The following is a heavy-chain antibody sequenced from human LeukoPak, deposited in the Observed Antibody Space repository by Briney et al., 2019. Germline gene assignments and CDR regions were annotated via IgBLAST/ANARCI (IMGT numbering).Heavy chain of an antibody. CDR2: IAPNSGGT. J-gene: IGHJ4*02. V-gene: IGHV1-2*02. D-gene: IGHD6-6*01. CDR3: AREYSSSSGRLYDY. CDR1: GYTFTGYY. Sequence: GASVKVSCKASGYTFTGYYMHWVRQAPGQGLEWMGWIAPNSGGTNYARKFQGRVTMTRDTSINTAYMELSRLTSDDTAVYYCAREYSSSSGRLYDYWGLGTLVAVSS.